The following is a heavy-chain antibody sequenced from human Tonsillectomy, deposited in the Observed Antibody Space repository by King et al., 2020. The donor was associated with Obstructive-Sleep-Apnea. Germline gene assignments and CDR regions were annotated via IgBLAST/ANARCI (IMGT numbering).Heavy chain of an antibody. CDR2: IYPGDSNT. CDR1: GYSFNSYW. D-gene: IGHD6-19*01. V-gene: IGHV5-51*01. Sequence: QLVQSGAEVKKPGESLKISCKGSGYSFNSYWIGWVRQMPGKGLEWMGSIYPGDSNTIYSPSFQGQVTFSADKSISTAYLQWSSLKASDTAMYYCAKADYSSGWSTFDFWGQGTLVTVSS. CDR3: AKADYSSGWSTFDF. J-gene: IGHJ4*02.